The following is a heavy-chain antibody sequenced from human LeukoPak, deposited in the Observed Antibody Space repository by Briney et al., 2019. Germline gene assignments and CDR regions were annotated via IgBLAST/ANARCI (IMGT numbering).Heavy chain of an antibody. CDR2: ISSSGSYI. CDR3: ATPLAPGSGSDY. CDR1: GFTFSSYS. Sequence: GGSLRLSCAASGFTFSSYSMSWVRQAPGKGLEWVSSISSSGSYIYYADSVKGRFTISRDNAKKSLYLQMNSLRAEDTAVYYCATPLAPGSGSDYWGQGTLVTVTS. D-gene: IGHD3-10*01. V-gene: IGHV3-21*01. J-gene: IGHJ4*02.